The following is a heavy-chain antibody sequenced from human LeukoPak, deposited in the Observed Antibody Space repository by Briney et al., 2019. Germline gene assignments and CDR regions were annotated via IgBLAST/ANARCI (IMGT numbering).Heavy chain of an antibody. J-gene: IGHJ4*02. CDR2: ISSSSTTI. Sequence: GGSLRLSCAASGFTLSIYSMNWVRQAPGKGLEWVSYISSSSTTIYYADSVKGRFTISRDNAKNSLYLQMHSLRAEDTAVYYCARAPYDSSGYFGSWGQGTLVTVS. V-gene: IGHV3-48*01. D-gene: IGHD3-22*01. CDR3: ARAPYDSSGYFGS. CDR1: GFTLSIYS.